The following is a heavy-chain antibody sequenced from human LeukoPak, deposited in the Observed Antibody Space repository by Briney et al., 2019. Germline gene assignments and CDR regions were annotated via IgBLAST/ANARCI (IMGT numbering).Heavy chain of an antibody. CDR3: ATSEGGGSSYDAFDI. D-gene: IGHD2-15*01. CDR1: GFTLSTYD. Sequence: GGSLRLSCAASGFTLSTYDMHWVRQVTGEGLEWVSAIGIAGDTYYPGSVKGRFTISRENAKNSLYLQMNSLRSEDTAVYYCATSEGGGSSYDAFDIWGQGTMVTVSS. CDR2: IGIAGDT. V-gene: IGHV3-13*01. J-gene: IGHJ3*02.